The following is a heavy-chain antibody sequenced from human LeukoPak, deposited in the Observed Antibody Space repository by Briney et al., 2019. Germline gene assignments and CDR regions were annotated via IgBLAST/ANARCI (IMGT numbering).Heavy chain of an antibody. CDR1: GGSISSSSYY. Sequence: SETLSLTCTVSGGSISSSSYYWGWIRQPPGKGLEWIGNIYYSGSTYYNPSLKSRVTISVDTSKNQFSLKLSSVTAADTAVYYCARDRVGATFAFDIWGHGTMVTVSS. D-gene: IGHD1-26*01. CDR2: IYYSGST. J-gene: IGHJ3*02. CDR3: ARDRVGATFAFDI. V-gene: IGHV4-39*01.